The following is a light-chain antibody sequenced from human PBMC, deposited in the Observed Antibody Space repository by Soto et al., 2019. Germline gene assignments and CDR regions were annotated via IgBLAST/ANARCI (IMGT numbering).Light chain of an antibody. V-gene: IGKV3-20*01. CDR2: GAS. CDR3: QQYGSSPRT. CDR1: QSVSSSY. J-gene: IGKJ1*01. Sequence: EIVLTQSPGTRSLSPGERATLSCRASQSVSSSYLAWYQQKPGQAPSLLMYGASRRATGVPERFSGSGSGTDFTLTISRLEPEDFAVYYCQQYGSSPRTFGQGTKVDIK.